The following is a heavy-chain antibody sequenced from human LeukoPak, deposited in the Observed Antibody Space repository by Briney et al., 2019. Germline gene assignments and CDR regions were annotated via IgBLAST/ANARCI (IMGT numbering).Heavy chain of an antibody. J-gene: IGHJ4*02. D-gene: IGHD5-18*01. CDR2: IRSETDGRTT. CDR3: AHRDTAMVRVDY. CDR1: GFTFSGTF. Sequence: GGSLRLSCMASGFTFSGTFMDWVRQAPGKGLEWVGRIRSETDGRTTDYAAPVKGRFTISRDDSKSTVYLQMSSLKTEDTAVYFCAHRDTAMVRVDYWGQGTLVTVSS. V-gene: IGHV3-15*01.